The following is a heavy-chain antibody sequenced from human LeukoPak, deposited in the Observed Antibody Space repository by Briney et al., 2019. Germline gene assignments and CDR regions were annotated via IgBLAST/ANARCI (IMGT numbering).Heavy chain of an antibody. D-gene: IGHD5-24*01. CDR2: ITGGSNYI. Sequence: PGGSLRLSCAASGFTFSSYTMHWVRQAPGKGLEWVSSITGGSNYIFYADSVKGRFTISRDDAKSSLSLQMNSLRAEDTAVYYCAREYNAAFDIWGQGTMGAVSS. V-gene: IGHV3-21*01. CDR3: AREYNAAFDI. J-gene: IGHJ3*02. CDR1: GFTFSSYT.